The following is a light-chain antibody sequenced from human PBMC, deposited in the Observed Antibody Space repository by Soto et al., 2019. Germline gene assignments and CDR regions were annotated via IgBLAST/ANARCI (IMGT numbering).Light chain of an antibody. Sequence: DIQMTQSPSSLSASVGDRVTITCRASQSISSYLNWYQQKPGRAPKLLIYGASNLHSGVPSRFSGSGSGTDFTLTISSLQPEDVATYYCQQSYSTLIFTFGPGTKVDIK. V-gene: IGKV1-39*01. CDR3: QQSYSTLIFT. J-gene: IGKJ3*01. CDR2: GAS. CDR1: QSISSY.